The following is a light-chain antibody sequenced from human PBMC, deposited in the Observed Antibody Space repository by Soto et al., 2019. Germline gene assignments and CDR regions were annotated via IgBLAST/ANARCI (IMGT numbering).Light chain of an antibody. J-gene: IGKJ5*01. V-gene: IGKV3-20*01. CDR2: DAS. CDR3: QQYGSSPRT. Sequence: IVLTQSPATLSLSPGERATLSCRASQSVSRYLAWYQQKPGQAPRLLIYDASNRATGIPARFSGSGSGTDFTLTISRLQTEDFAVYDCQQYGSSPRTFGQGTRLEIK. CDR1: QSVSRY.